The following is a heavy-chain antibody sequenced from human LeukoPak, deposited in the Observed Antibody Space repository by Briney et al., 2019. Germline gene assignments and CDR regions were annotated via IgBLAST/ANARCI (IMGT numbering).Heavy chain of an antibody. CDR2: ISTVSTYT. D-gene: IGHD6-25*01. V-gene: IGHV3-21*01. Sequence: GGSLRLSCAASGFTFSDYSMNWVRQAPGKGLEWVASISTVSTYTFYAESLKGRISISRDNAKNSLVLQMSSLRADDTAVYYCTRDGSGFYYYYYMDVWGKGTTVTVSS. CDR3: TRDGSGFYYYYYMDV. CDR1: GFTFSDYS. J-gene: IGHJ6*03.